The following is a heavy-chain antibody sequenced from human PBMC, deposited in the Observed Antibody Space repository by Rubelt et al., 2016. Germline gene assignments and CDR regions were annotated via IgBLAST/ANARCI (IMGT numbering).Heavy chain of an antibody. V-gene: IGHV3-30*03. D-gene: IGHD1-26*01. J-gene: IGHJ4*02. CDR2: ISSDGSNK. CDR3: ARGRSKFDY. Sequence: PGGSLRLSCAASGFTFSTYWMHWVRQALGKGLEWVAIISSDGSNKYYADSVRGRFTISRDNSKNTLYLQMNGLSREDTAVYYCARGRSKFDYWGQGTLVTVSS. CDR1: GFTFSTYW.